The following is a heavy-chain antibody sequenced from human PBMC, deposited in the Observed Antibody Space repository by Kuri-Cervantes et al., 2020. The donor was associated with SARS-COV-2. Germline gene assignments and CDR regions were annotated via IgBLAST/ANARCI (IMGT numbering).Heavy chain of an antibody. CDR3: ARQYGGVDP. J-gene: IGHJ5*02. CDR2: IYYSGST. CDR1: GYSISSGYY. V-gene: IGHV4-38-2*01. Sequence: SETLSLTCDVSGYSISSGYYWGWIRQSPGKGLEWIGSIYYSGSTHYNPSLKSRVTISVDTSKNQFSLKLSSVTAADTAVYYCARQYGGVDPWGQGTLVTVSS. D-gene: IGHD3-16*01.